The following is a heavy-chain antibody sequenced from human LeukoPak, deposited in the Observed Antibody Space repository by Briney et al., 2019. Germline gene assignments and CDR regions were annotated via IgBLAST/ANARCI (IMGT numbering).Heavy chain of an antibody. Sequence: ASVRVSCKASGYTFTSYGISWVRQAPGQGLEWMGWISAYNGNTNYAQKLQGRVTMTTDTSTSTAYMKLRSLRSDDTAVYYCARIAEVTATSTVDWFDPWGQGTLVTVSS. CDR3: ARIAEVTATSTVDWFDP. V-gene: IGHV1-18*01. CDR2: ISAYNGNT. J-gene: IGHJ5*02. CDR1: GYTFTSYG. D-gene: IGHD2-21*02.